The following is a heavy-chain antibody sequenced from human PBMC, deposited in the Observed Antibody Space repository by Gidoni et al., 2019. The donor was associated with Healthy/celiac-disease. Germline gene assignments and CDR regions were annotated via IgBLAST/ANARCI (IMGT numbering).Heavy chain of an antibody. J-gene: IGHJ6*02. CDR3: ARGYYDFWSGYPNYYYYYGMDV. V-gene: IGHV4-61*01. CDR2: IYYSGST. Sequence: QVQLQESGPGLVKPSETLSLTCTVSGGSVSSGSYYCSWIRQPPGKGLEWIGYIYYSGSTNYNPSLKSRVTISVDTSKNQFSLKLSSVTAADTAVYYCARGYYDFWSGYPNYYYYYGMDVWGQGTTVTVSS. D-gene: IGHD3-3*01. CDR1: GGSVSSGSYY.